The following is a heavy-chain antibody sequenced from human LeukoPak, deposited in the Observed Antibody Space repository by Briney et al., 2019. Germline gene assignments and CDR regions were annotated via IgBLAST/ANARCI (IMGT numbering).Heavy chain of an antibody. CDR2: TYYRSKWNN. J-gene: IGHJ4*02. D-gene: IGHD2-21*01. V-gene: IGHV6-1*01. Sequence: TSQTLSLTCAISGDSVSSKSAAWNCIRQSPSRGLESQGRTYYRSKWNNDYAVSVRGRITINPDTSKNQFSLLLNSVTPEDTAVYYCARYSGLGVPDYWGQGTLVTVSS. CDR1: GDSVSSKSAA. CDR3: ARYSGLGVPDY.